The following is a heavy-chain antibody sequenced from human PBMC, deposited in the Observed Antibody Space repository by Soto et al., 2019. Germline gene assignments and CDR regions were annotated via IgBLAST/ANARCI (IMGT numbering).Heavy chain of an antibody. CDR3: VRSLGAFGDY. CDR2: IYNSGST. D-gene: IGHD3-16*01. Sequence: QVQLQESGPGLVKPLETLSLTCTVSGGSISRNYWTWIRQPAGKGLEWIGRIYNSGSTLYNPSLKSRVSMSIDTSENQFSLKLTSVTAADTAVYYCVRSLGAFGDYWGHGTLVTVSS. CDR1: GGSISRNY. V-gene: IGHV4-4*07. J-gene: IGHJ4*01.